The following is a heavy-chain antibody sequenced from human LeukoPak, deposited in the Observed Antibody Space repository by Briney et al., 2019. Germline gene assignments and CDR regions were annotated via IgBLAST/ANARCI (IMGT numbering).Heavy chain of an antibody. CDR2: INSDGSST. D-gene: IGHD3-3*01. V-gene: IGHV3-74*01. Sequence: WVRXAPGXGLVWVSRINSDGSSTSYADSVKGRFTISRDNAKNTLYLQMNSLRAEDTAVYYCAGDFWSRHWGQGTLVTVSS. CDR3: AGDFWSRH. J-gene: IGHJ4*02.